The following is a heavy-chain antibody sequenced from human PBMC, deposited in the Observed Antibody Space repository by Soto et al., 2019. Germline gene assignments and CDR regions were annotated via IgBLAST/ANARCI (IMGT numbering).Heavy chain of an antibody. CDR2: IYYSGST. CDR3: ARVMRLRYFDWLPAPGGMDV. V-gene: IGHV4-59*07. D-gene: IGHD3-9*01. CDR1: GGSISSYY. J-gene: IGHJ6*02. Sequence: SDPLSLTCTVSGGSISSYYRSWIRQPAGKGLEWIGYIYYSGSTNYNPSLKSRVTISVDTSKNQFSLKLSSVTAADTAVYYCARVMRLRYFDWLPAPGGMDVWGQGTTVTV.